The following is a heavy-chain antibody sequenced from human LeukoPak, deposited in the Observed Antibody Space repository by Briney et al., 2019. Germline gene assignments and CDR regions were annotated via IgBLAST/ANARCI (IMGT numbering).Heavy chain of an antibody. J-gene: IGHJ4*02. D-gene: IGHD2-2*01. Sequence: GGSLRLSCGASGFTFSSYSMNWVRQAPGKGLEWVSSISSSSSYIYYADSVKGRFTISRDNAKNSLYLQMNSLRAEDTAVYYCARGLLPPAAPLWVDYWGQGTLVTVSS. CDR1: GFTFSSYS. CDR2: ISSSSSYI. CDR3: ARGLLPPAAPLWVDY. V-gene: IGHV3-21*01.